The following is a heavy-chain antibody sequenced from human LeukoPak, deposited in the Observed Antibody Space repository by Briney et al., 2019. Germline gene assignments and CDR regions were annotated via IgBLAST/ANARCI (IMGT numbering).Heavy chain of an antibody. V-gene: IGHV3-23*01. Sequence: PGGSLRLSCAASGFTFSSYAMSWVRQAPGKGLEWVSAISASGGSTYYADSVKGRFTISRDNSKNTLYLQMNSLRAEDTAVYYCAKWGRGIVVVYPSAFDIWGQGTMVTVSS. D-gene: IGHD2-15*01. CDR3: AKWGRGIVVVYPSAFDI. CDR1: GFTFSSYA. J-gene: IGHJ3*02. CDR2: ISASGGST.